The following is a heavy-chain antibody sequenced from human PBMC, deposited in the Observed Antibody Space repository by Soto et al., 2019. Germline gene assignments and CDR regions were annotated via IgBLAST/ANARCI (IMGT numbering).Heavy chain of an antibody. Sequence: DVQLVESGGGLVQPGGSLRLSCAISGFSVSRNYLSWVRQAPGKGLEWVSVHYSGGSTYYADSLQGRFIISRDKANNTLYLQMRRVRAEDTAVYFCARHRHPRGTVGATSPLDPWGQGTQVTVSS. V-gene: IGHV3-53*01. CDR1: GFSVSRNY. J-gene: IGHJ5*02. CDR3: ARHRHPRGTVGATSPLDP. CDR2: HYSGGST. D-gene: IGHD1-26*01.